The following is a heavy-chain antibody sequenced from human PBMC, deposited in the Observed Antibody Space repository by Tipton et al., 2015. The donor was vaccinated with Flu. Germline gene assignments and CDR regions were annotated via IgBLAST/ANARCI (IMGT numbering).Heavy chain of an antibody. CDR3: ARESDIVAPRYSDY. V-gene: IGHV4-38-2*02. Sequence: LRLSCTVSGGSISSGYYWGWIRQPPGKGLEWIGSIYHSGSTYYNPSLKSRVTISVDTSKNQFSLKLSSVTAADTAVYYCARESDIVAPRYSDYWGQGTLVSVSS. CDR1: GGSISSGYY. CDR2: IYHSGST. J-gene: IGHJ4*02. D-gene: IGHD5-12*01.